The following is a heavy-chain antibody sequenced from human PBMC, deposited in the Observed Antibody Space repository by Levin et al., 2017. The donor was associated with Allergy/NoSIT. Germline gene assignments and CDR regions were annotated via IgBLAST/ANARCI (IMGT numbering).Heavy chain of an antibody. J-gene: IGHJ3*02. D-gene: IGHD2-15*01. CDR2: MNPNSGNT. CDR3: ARGWPRIVVVVAEGSSSAFDI. V-gene: IGHV1-8*01. CDR1: GYTFTSYD. Sequence: ASVKVSCKASGYTFTSYDINWVRQATGQGLEWMGWMNPNSGNTGYAQKFQGRVTMTRNTSISTAYMELSSLRSEDTAVYYCARGWPRIVVVVAEGSSSAFDIWGQGTMVTVSS.